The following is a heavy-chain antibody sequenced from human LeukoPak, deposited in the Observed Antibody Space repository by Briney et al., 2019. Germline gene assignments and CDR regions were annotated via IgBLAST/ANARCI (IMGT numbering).Heavy chain of an antibody. CDR3: ARESESSGWYDY. CDR1: GFMFPDYA. J-gene: IGHJ4*02. CDR2: ISGDGGST. Sequence: GGSRGLSCAAPGFMFPDYAIHWVRQAPGKGLEWVSLISGDGGSTFYADSVKGRFTISRDNSKNSLYLQMNSLRSDDTALYYCARESESSGWYDYWGQGTLVTVSS. D-gene: IGHD6-19*01. V-gene: IGHV3-43*02.